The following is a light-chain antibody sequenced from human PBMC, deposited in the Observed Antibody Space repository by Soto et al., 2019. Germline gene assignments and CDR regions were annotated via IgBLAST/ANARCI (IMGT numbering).Light chain of an antibody. CDR2: GAS. V-gene: IGKV3D-15*01. Sequence: EIVMTQSPATLSVSPGERATLSCRASQSVSSNLAWYQQKPGQAPRLLIYGASTRATGIPARFSGSGSGTDFTLTISSLEPEDFAVYYCQQRRNWLTFGGGTKVEIK. CDR1: QSVSSN. CDR3: QQRRNWLT. J-gene: IGKJ4*01.